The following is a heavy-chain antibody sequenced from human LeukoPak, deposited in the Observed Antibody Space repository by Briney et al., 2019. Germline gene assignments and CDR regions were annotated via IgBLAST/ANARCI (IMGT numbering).Heavy chain of an antibody. CDR3: ARDRGYFDN. Sequence: PGGSLRLSCAASGFTFSIYSMNWVRQAPGKGLEWLSSINSSSNYIYYADFVKGRFTISRDNVQNSLYLQMNSLRAEDTAMYYCARDRGYFDNWGQGTLVTVSS. V-gene: IGHV3-21*01. CDR1: GFTFSIYS. J-gene: IGHJ4*02. CDR2: INSSSNYI.